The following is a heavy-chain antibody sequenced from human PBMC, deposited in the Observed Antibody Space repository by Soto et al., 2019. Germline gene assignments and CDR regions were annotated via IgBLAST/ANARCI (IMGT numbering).Heavy chain of an antibody. Sequence: SGPTLVNPTQTLTLTCTFSGFSLSTSGVGVGWIRQPPGKALEWLALIYWDDDKRYSPSLKSRLTINKDTSKNQVVLTMTNMDPVDTATYYCAHSRELDYGDYVARWEYWGQGTLVTVSS. CDR3: AHSRELDYGDYVARWEY. D-gene: IGHD4-17*01. V-gene: IGHV2-5*02. CDR2: IYWDDDK. CDR1: GFSLSTSGVG. J-gene: IGHJ4*02.